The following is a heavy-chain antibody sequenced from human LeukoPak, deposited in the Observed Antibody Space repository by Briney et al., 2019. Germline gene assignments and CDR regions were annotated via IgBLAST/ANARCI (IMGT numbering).Heavy chain of an antibody. Sequence: SETLSLTCTVSGGSIGSDDYYWSWIRQPPGKGLEWIGYISYSGSTYYNPSLKSRVTISVDTSKNQFSLKLRSVTAADTAVYYCATLSLYFGDFRPLFDYWGQGTLVTVSS. V-gene: IGHV4-30-4*01. J-gene: IGHJ4*02. D-gene: IGHD3-10*01. CDR3: ATLSLYFGDFRPLFDY. CDR2: ISYSGST. CDR1: GGSIGSDDYY.